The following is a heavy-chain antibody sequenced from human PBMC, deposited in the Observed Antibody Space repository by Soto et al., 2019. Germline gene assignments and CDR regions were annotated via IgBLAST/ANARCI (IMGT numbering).Heavy chain of an antibody. V-gene: IGHV4-39*01. Sequence: PSETLSLTCTVSGGSISSSSYYWGWIRQPPGKGLEWIGSIYYSGSTYYNPSLKSRVTISVDTSKNQFSLKLSSVTAADTAVYYCGTIVATVYFDYWGKGTLVTVS. CDR1: GGSISSSSYY. D-gene: IGHD5-12*01. J-gene: IGHJ4*02. CDR3: GTIVATVYFDY. CDR2: IYYSGST.